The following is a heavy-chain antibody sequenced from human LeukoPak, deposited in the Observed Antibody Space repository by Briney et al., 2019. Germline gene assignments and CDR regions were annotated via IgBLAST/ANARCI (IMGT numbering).Heavy chain of an antibody. CDR3: ARRTRDGYNYVWFDP. D-gene: IGHD5-24*01. CDR2: IIPIFGTA. V-gene: IGHV1-69*13. CDR1: GGTFSSYA. Sequence: ASVKVSCKASGGTFSSYAISWVRQAPGQGLEWMGGIIPIFGTANYAQKFRGRVTITADESTSTAYMELSSLRSEDTAVYYCARRTRDGYNYVWFDPWGQGTLVTVSS. J-gene: IGHJ5*02.